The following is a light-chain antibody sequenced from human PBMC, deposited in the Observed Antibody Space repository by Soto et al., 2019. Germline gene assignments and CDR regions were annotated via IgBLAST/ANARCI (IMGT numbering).Light chain of an antibody. V-gene: IGKV3-15*01. CDR1: QSVNNN. Sequence: EMVMTQSPGTLSVSPGEGATLASRASQSVNNNLAWYQQKPGQAPRLLIYGASSRPTGISGRFIGSGSGTEFTLTISSLQSEDFVVYFCQQYDQWPLTSGGGTKVEV. J-gene: IGKJ4*01. CDR3: QQYDQWPLT. CDR2: GAS.